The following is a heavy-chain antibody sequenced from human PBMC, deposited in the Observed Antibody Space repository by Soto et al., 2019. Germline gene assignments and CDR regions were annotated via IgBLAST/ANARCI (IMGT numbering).Heavy chain of an antibody. D-gene: IGHD3-16*02. CDR1: GSTFTSYA. Sequence: QVQLVQSGAEGKKPGASVKVSCKPSGSTFTSYAMHWVRQAPGQRIEWMGWINAGNGNTKYLQKLQGRVTITRDTSASTAYKEQSSLRSEDTAVYYCARVRGYDWRSDRWDYWGQGTLVTVSS. CDR3: ARVRGYDWRSDRWDY. CDR2: INAGNGNT. V-gene: IGHV1-3*01. J-gene: IGHJ4*02.